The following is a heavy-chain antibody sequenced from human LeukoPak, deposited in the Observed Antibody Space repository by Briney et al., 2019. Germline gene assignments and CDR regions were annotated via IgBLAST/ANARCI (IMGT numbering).Heavy chain of an antibody. CDR3: ARDYFSRAALLGYFDL. CDR1: GFTFSSYG. D-gene: IGHD2-15*01. J-gene: IGHJ2*01. V-gene: IGHV3-21*01. CDR2: VSSTSSFI. Sequence: GGSLRLSCAASGFTFSSYGMHWVRQAPGKGLEWVSCVSSTSSFIYYADSVKGRFTISRDNAKNSLYLQMNSLRAEDTAVYYSARDYFSRAALLGYFDLWGRGTLVTVSS.